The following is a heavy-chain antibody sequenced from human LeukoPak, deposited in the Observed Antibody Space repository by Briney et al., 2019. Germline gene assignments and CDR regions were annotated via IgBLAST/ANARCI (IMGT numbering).Heavy chain of an antibody. J-gene: IGHJ5*02. CDR2: ISAYNGNT. CDR1: GYTFTSYG. CDR3: ARAPAGIAVATHSFDP. V-gene: IGHV1-18*01. Sequence: GASVKVSCKSSGYTFTSYGISWVRQAPEQGLEWMGWISAYNGNTNYAQKLQGRVTMTTDTSTSTAYMELRSLRSDDTAVYYCARAPAGIAVATHSFDPWGQGTLVTVSS. D-gene: IGHD6-19*01.